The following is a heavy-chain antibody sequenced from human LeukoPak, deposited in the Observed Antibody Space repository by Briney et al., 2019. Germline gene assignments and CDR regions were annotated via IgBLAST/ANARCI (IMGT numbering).Heavy chain of an antibody. CDR3: ARDLSSCFDY. CDR2: ISYDGSNK. D-gene: IGHD6-13*01. CDR1: GFTFSAYG. V-gene: IGHV3-33*05. Sequence: PGRSLRLSCAASGFTFSAYGMHWVRQAPGKGLEWVALISYDGSNKYYADSVKGRFTISRDNSENTLYLQMNSLRAEDTAVYYCARDLSSCFDYWGQGTLVTVSS. J-gene: IGHJ4*02.